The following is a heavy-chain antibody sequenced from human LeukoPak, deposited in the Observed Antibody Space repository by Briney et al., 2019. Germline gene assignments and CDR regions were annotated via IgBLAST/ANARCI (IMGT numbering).Heavy chain of an antibody. CDR1: GGSISSYY. V-gene: IGHV4-4*07. D-gene: IGHD3-3*01. CDR3: ARESPRRGDFWSGLAYYYGMDV. Sequence: KSSETLSLTCTVSGGSISSYYWSWIRQPAGKGLEWIGRIYTSGSTNYNPSLKSRVTMSVDTSKNQFSLKLSSVTAADTAVYYCARESPRRGDFWSGLAYYYGMDVWGQGTTVTVSS. J-gene: IGHJ6*02. CDR2: IYTSGST.